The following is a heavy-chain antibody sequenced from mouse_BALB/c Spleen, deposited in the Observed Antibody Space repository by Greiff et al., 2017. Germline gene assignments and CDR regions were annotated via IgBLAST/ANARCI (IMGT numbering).Heavy chain of an antibody. CDR3: ARDRVGDD. Sequence: EVKLVESGGGLVQPGGSLKLSCAASGFTFSSYGMSWVRQTPDKRLELVATINSNGGSTYYPDSVKGRFTISRDNAKNTLYLQMSSLKSEDTAMYYCARDRVGDDWGQGTTLTVSS. J-gene: IGHJ2*01. V-gene: IGHV5-6-3*01. CDR2: INSNGGST. CDR1: GFTFSSYG. D-gene: IGHD1-1*02.